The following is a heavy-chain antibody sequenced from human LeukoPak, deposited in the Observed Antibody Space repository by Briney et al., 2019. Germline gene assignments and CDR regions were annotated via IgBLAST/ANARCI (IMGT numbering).Heavy chain of an antibody. Sequence: GGSLRLSCAASGFTFSSYAMSWVRQAPGKGLEWVSAISGSGGSTYYADSVKGRFTISRDNSKNTLFLQMNSLRAEDTAVYYCARGYSVYDFYFDYWGQGTLVTVSS. CDR2: ISGSGGST. CDR3: ARGYSVYDFYFDY. D-gene: IGHD5/OR15-5a*01. CDR1: GFTFSSYA. J-gene: IGHJ4*02. V-gene: IGHV3-23*01.